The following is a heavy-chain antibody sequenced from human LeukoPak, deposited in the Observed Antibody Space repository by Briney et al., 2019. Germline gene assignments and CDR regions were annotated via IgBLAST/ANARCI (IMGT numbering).Heavy chain of an antibody. Sequence: PGGSLRLSCAASGFTFSNSALSWVRQAPGKGLEWVSDISGSGGSTYYADSVKGRFTISRDNSKNTLYLQMNSLRAEDTAIYYCAKDMAGSYEYYYDSTAFDPWGQGTLVTVSS. V-gene: IGHV3-23*01. CDR3: AKDMAGSYEYYYDSTAFDP. D-gene: IGHD3-22*01. CDR1: GFTFSNSA. CDR2: ISGSGGST. J-gene: IGHJ5*02.